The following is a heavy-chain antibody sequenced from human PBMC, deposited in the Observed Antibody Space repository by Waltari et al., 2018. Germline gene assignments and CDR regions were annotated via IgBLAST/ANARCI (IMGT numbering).Heavy chain of an antibody. Sequence: QVQLQESGPGLVKPSETLSLTCPVSGGSISSYSWSWIRPPPGKGLEWIGYIYYSGSTNYNPSLKSRVTISVDTSKNQFSLKLSSVTAADTAVYYCARTIAARQVAYDAFDIWGQGTMVTVSS. CDR1: GGSISSYS. J-gene: IGHJ3*02. V-gene: IGHV4-59*01. CDR2: IYYSGST. D-gene: IGHD6-6*01. CDR3: ARTIAARQVAYDAFDI.